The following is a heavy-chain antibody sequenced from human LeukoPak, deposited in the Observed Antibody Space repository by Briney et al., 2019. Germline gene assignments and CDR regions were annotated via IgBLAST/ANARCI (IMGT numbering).Heavy chain of an antibody. Sequence: NPSETLSLTCTVSGGSISSYYWSWIRQPPGKGLEWIGYIYYSGSTSYNPSLKSRVTVSVDTSKNQFSLKLSSVTAADTAVYYCARVDSGSYYKLSWFDPWGQGTLVTVSS. CDR2: IYYSGST. CDR1: GGSISSYY. D-gene: IGHD3-10*01. J-gene: IGHJ5*02. V-gene: IGHV4-59*01. CDR3: ARVDSGSYYKLSWFDP.